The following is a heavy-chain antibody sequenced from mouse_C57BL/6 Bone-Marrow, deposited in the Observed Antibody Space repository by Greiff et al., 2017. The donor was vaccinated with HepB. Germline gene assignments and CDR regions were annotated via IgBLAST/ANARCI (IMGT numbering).Heavy chain of an antibody. CDR1: GYTFTSYW. V-gene: IGHV1-64*01. D-gene: IGHD1-1*01. Sequence: QVQLQQPGAELVKPGASVKLSCKASGYTFTSYWMHWVKQRPGQGLEWIGMIHPNSGSTNYNEKFKSKATLTVDKSSSTAYRQLSSLTSEDSAVYSCARTYASGSSYLFASGGQGLLVPVSA. J-gene: IGHJ3*01. CDR3: ARTYASGSSYLFAS. CDR2: IHPNSGST.